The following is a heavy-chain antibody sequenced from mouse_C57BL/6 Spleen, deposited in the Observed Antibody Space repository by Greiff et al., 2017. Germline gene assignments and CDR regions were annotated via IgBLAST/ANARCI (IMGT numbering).Heavy chain of an antibody. V-gene: IGHV5-17*01. CDR3: ARYDYGSSYAMDY. CDR2: ISSGSSTI. CDR1: GFTFSDYG. D-gene: IGHD1-1*01. J-gene: IGHJ4*01. Sequence: DVKLVESGGGLVKPGGSLKLSCAASGFTFSDYGMHWVRQAPEKGLEWVAYISSGSSTIYYADTVKGRFTISRDNAKNTLFLHMTSLGSEDTAMYYCARYDYGSSYAMDYWGQGTSVTVSS.